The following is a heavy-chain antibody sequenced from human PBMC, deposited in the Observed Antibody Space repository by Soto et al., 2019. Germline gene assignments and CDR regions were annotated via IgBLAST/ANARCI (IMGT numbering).Heavy chain of an antibody. Sequence: PSETLSLTCTVSVCSISSSSYYWGWIRQPPGKGLEWIGSIYYSGSTYYNPSLKSRVTISVDTSKNQFSLKLSSVTAADTAVYYCARSIGYCSSTSCYTSYYYYGMDVWGQGTTVTVSS. CDR3: ARSIGYCSSTSCYTSYYYYGMDV. CDR2: IYYSGST. D-gene: IGHD2-2*02. CDR1: VCSISSSSYY. V-gene: IGHV4-39*01. J-gene: IGHJ6*02.